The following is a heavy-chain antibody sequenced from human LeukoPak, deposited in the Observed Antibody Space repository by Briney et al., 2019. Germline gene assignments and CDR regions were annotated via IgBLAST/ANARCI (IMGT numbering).Heavy chain of an antibody. J-gene: IGHJ6*03. Sequence: SETLYLTCAVSGYSISSGYYWGWIRQPPGKGLEWIGSIYHSGSTYYNPSLKSRVTISVDTSKNPFSLKLSSVTAADTAVYYCARLYYGGITYYYYYMDVWGKGTTVTVSS. D-gene: IGHD4-23*01. CDR3: ARLYYGGITYYYYYMDV. CDR1: GYSISSGYY. CDR2: IYHSGST. V-gene: IGHV4-38-2*01.